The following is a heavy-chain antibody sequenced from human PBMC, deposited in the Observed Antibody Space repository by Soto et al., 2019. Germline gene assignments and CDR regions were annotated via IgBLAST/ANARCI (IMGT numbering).Heavy chain of an antibody. CDR3: GIGSYSSGYYVVGS. Sequence: SETLSLTCTVSVASISAYAWSWILQPAGKGLEWIGRLYSSGNTNYNPSFKSRRPMSAVVSKNQFSLMLRSVTAAGTAVYYCGIGSYSSGYYVVGSWGQGDQVTVS. CDR1: VASISAYA. V-gene: IGHV4-4*07. CDR2: LYSSGNT. D-gene: IGHD6-25*01. J-gene: IGHJ4*02.